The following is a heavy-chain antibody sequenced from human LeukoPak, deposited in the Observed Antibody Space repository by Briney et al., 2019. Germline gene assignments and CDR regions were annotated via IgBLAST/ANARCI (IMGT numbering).Heavy chain of an antibody. Sequence: SETLSLTCTVSGGSISSDGYYWSWIRQHPGKGLEWIGYIYYSGSTYYNPSLKSRVTISVDTSKNKFSLKVTSVTAADTAIYYCARGYYDSSGYYTEFANWGQGTLVTVSS. CDR1: GGSISSDGYY. D-gene: IGHD3-22*01. V-gene: IGHV4-31*03. CDR3: ARGYYDSSGYYTEFAN. J-gene: IGHJ4*02. CDR2: IYYSGST.